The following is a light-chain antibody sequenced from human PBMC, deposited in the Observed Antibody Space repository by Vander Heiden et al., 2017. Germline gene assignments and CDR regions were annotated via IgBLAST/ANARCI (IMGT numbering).Light chain of an antibody. Sequence: VLMAQTPLSLSVTLGQPACSSCRSSQSLVYSDENTYLNWFQQRPGQSPRRLIYKVSTRDYGVPDRFSGSGSGSDFTLNVLRAEAADVGVYYCMEGTHWWTFGQGTKVEI. CDR1: QSLVYSDENTY. CDR2: KVS. J-gene: IGKJ1*01. V-gene: IGKV2-30*01. CDR3: MEGTHWWT.